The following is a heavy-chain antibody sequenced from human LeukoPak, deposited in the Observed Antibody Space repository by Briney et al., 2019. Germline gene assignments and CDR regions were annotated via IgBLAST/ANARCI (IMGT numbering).Heavy chain of an antibody. D-gene: IGHD3-10*01. CDR2: ISFSSATI. V-gene: IGHV3-48*01. CDR3: ARDTHYYGSGSPAFDI. Sequence: GGSLRLSCAASGFTFSSYEMNWVRQAPGKGLEWVSYISFSSATIHYADSVKGRFTVSRDNAKNSLYLQMNSLRAEDTALYFCARDTHYYGSGSPAFDIWGQGTMVTVSS. CDR1: GFTFSSYE. J-gene: IGHJ3*02.